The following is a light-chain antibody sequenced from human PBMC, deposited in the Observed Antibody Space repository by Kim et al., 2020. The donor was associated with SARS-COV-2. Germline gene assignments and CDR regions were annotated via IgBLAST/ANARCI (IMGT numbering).Light chain of an antibody. CDR2: AAS. V-gene: IGKV1-27*01. CDR3: QKYNSAPWT. CDR1: QDIANS. Sequence: ASVGDRVTITCGASQDIANSLAWYQQKPGKVPQVLIYAASTLQSGVPSRFSGSGSGTEFTLTIGSLQTEDVATYYCQKYNSAPWTFGPGTKVDIK. J-gene: IGKJ1*01.